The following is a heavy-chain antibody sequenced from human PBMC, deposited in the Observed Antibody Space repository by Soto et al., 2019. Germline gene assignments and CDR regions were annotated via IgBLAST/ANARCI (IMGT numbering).Heavy chain of an antibody. D-gene: IGHD2-2*01. J-gene: IGHJ4*02. CDR2: ISDNGKYI. CDR1: GFTFRLYS. V-gene: IGHV3-21*01. Sequence: GSLRLSCSASGFTFRLYSLNWVRQAPGRGLEWVSSISDNGKYIYYADSVKGRFTISRDNAKNSLYLQMNSLRAEDTAVYYCVRDTSTRRADSCGQGTLVTVS. CDR3: VRDTSTRRADS.